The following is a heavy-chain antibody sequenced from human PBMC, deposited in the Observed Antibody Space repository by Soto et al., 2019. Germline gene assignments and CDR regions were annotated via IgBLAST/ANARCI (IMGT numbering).Heavy chain of an antibody. CDR1: GFTFSSYS. CDR3: ARDRHSGYPSPIDY. Sequence: GGSLRLSCAASGFTFSSYSMNWVRQAPGKGLEWVSSISSSSSYIYYADSVKGRFTISRDNAKNSLYLQMNSLRAEDTAVYYCARDRHSGYPSPIDYWGQGTLVTVSS. D-gene: IGHD5-12*01. J-gene: IGHJ4*02. V-gene: IGHV3-21*01. CDR2: ISSSSSYI.